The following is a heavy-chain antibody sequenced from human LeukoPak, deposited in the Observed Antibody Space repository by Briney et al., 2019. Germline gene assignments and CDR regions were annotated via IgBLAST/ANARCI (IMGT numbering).Heavy chain of an antibody. J-gene: IGHJ3*02. V-gene: IGHV4-59*01. CDR2: VYYSGTT. D-gene: IGHD3-22*01. Sequence: SETLSLTCTVSGGSIINYYWSWIRQPQGKGLEWIGYVYYSGTTNYNPSLKSRVTISVDTSENQFSLKLSSVTAADTAVYYCARKTSYYDSSGYPNAFDIWGQGTMVTVSS. CDR1: GGSIINYY. CDR3: ARKTSYYDSSGYPNAFDI.